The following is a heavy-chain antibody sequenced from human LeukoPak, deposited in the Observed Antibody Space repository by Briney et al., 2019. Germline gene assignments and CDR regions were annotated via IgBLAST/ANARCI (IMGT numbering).Heavy chain of an antibody. CDR1: GGSISSSSYY. D-gene: IGHD3-10*01. V-gene: IGHV4-61*05. Sequence: PSETLSLTCTVSGGSISSSSYYWGWIRQPPGKGLEWIGYIYYSGSTNYNPSLKSRVTISVDTSKNQLSLKLSSVTAADTAVYYCARGSPYYYGSGSYGLSDYWGQGTLVTVSS. CDR2: IYYSGST. J-gene: IGHJ4*02. CDR3: ARGSPYYYGSGSYGLSDY.